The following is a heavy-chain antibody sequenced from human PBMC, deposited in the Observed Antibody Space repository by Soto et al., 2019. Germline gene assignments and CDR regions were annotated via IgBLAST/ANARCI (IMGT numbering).Heavy chain of an antibody. CDR2: MYYTGNT. CDR3: ARYFDWPNAFDI. Sequence: PSETLSLTCTVSGGSFGTYYWSWMREPPGKGLEWIGYMYYTGNTNYNPSLKSRVTISVDTSKNQYSLKLRSVTAADTAVYFCARYFDWPNAFDIWGQGTMVTVSS. J-gene: IGHJ3*02. V-gene: IGHV4-59*01. D-gene: IGHD3-9*01. CDR1: GGSFGTYY.